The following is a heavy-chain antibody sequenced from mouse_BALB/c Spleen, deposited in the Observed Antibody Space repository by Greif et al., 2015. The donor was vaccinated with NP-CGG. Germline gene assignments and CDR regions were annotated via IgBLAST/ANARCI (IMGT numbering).Heavy chain of an antibody. V-gene: IGHV5-6-5*01. Sequence: VQLKESGGGLVKPGGSLKLSCAASGFTFSSYAMSWVRQTPEKRPEWVASISSGGSTYYPDSVKGRFTISRDNARNVLYLQMSSLRSEDTAMYYCARGGDGYYFWYFDVWGAGTTVTVS. CDR1: GFTFSSYA. J-gene: IGHJ1*01. CDR3: ARGGDGYYFWYFDV. CDR2: ISSGGST. D-gene: IGHD2-3*01.